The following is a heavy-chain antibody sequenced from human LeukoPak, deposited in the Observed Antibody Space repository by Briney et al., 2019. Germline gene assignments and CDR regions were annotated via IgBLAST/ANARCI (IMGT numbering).Heavy chain of an antibody. Sequence: GGSLRLSCVASGFTFKSHNMNWVRQAPGKGLEWVSFTSGDSKVIYYADSVKGRFTISRDNAKNSLYLQMDSLRADDTAVYYCGRDGGVAYGLDVWGQGTTVTVSS. D-gene: IGHD3-3*01. J-gene: IGHJ6*02. CDR1: GFTFKSHN. V-gene: IGHV3-48*01. CDR2: TSGDSKVI. CDR3: GRDGGVAYGLDV.